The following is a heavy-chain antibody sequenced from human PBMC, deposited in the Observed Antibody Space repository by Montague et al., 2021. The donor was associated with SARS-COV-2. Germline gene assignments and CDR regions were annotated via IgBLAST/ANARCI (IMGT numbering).Heavy chain of an antibody. CDR1: GGSISSGRYY. J-gene: IGHJ6*02. D-gene: IGHD3-22*01. Sequence: TLSLTCTVSGGSISSGRYYWSWIRQHPGKGLEWIGYIDYSGSTYYNPSLKSRVTISVDMSKNQFSLKLSSVTAADTAVYYCARGGYYDSSGYSLLYYYYGMDVWGQGTTVTVSS. CDR2: IDYSGST. CDR3: ARGGYYDSSGYSLLYYYYGMDV. V-gene: IGHV4-31*03.